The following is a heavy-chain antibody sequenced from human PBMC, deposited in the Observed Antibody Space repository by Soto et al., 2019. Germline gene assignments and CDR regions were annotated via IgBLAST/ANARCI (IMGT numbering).Heavy chain of an antibody. Sequence: GASVKVSCKASAYTFSSYAMNWVRQAPGQRLEWMGWINAGNGNTKYSQKFQGRVTISRDTSASTAYMELSSLRSEDTAVYYCARGVSTVTPNWFERLGQESLVTVSS. J-gene: IGHJ5*02. CDR3: ARGVSTVTPNWFER. CDR2: INAGNGNT. V-gene: IGHV1-3*01. D-gene: IGHD4-17*01. CDR1: AYTFSSYA.